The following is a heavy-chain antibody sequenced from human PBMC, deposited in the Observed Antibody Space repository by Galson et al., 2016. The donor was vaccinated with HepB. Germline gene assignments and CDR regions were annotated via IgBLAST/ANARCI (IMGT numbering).Heavy chain of an antibody. D-gene: IGHD3-10*01. CDR1: GYTFTHYY. V-gene: IGHV1-2*02. CDR2: TNPSTAGT. J-gene: IGHJ4*02. CDR3: AGVTGFGDLWGPLD. Sequence: SVKVSCKASGYTFTHYYIHWVRQAPGQDLECVGWTNPSTAGTSYAEKFRGRVTMTRDTSIRTAYMEVKRLRPDATAIYYCAGVTGFGDLWGPLDWGQGTLITVSS.